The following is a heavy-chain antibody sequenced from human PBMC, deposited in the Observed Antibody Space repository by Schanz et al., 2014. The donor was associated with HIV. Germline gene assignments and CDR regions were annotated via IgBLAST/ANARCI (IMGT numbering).Heavy chain of an antibody. J-gene: IGHJ4*02. Sequence: EVQMLESGGGSVQPGGSLRLSCAASGFTFSNFAMSWVRQAPGKGLEWVSSISGSGVSTFYAGSVKGRFAISRDKSKNTLYLQMNSLRAEDTAVYYCAKGLTIWLQPPFDYWGQGTLVTVSS. D-gene: IGHD5-12*01. V-gene: IGHV3-23*01. CDR3: AKGLTIWLQPPFDY. CDR2: ISGSGVST. CDR1: GFTFSNFA.